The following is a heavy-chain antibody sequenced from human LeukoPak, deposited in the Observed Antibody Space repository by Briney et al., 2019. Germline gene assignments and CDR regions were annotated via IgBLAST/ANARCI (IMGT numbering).Heavy chain of an antibody. J-gene: IGHJ4*02. D-gene: IGHD6-19*01. V-gene: IGHV3-33*01. CDR1: GFTFSSYG. Sequence: GGSLRLSCATSGFTFSSYGMHWVRQAPGKGLEWVAVIWYDGSNKYYADSVKGRFTISRDNSKNTLYLQMNSLRAEDTAVYYCARSSAVAGTGPLDYWGQGTLVTVSS. CDR2: IWYDGSNK. CDR3: ARSSAVAGTGPLDY.